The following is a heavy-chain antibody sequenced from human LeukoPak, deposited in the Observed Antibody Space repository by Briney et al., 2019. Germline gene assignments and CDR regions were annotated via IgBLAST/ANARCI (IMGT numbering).Heavy chain of an antibody. CDR3: ARLRARVGPAATRGYMDV. V-gene: IGHV4-34*01. CDR2: INHSGST. Sequence: LETPSLTCAVYGGSFSGYYWSWIRQPPGKGLEWIGEINHSGSTNYNPSLKSRVTISVDTSKNQFSLKLSSVTAADTAVYYCARLRARVGPAATRGYMDVWGKGTTVTVSS. J-gene: IGHJ6*03. D-gene: IGHD2-2*01. CDR1: GGSFSGYY.